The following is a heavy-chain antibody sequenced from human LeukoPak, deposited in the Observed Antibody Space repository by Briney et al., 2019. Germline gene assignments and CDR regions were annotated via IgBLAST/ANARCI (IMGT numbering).Heavy chain of an antibody. Sequence: ASVKVSCKASGYTFTSYYMHWVRQAPGQGLEWMGIINPSGGSTSYAQKFQGRVTMTRDTSTSTVYMELSSLRSEDTAVYYCARGVEDHRPDTYYYYYYMDVWGKGTTVTVSS. D-gene: IGHD2-15*01. J-gene: IGHJ6*03. V-gene: IGHV1-46*01. CDR1: GYTFTSYY. CDR3: ARGVEDHRPDTYYYYYYMDV. CDR2: INPSGGST.